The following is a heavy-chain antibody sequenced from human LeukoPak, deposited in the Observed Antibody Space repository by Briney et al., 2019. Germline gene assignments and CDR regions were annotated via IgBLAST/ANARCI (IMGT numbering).Heavy chain of an antibody. D-gene: IGHD3-10*01. CDR3: ARHYGVVRGHIDY. CDR1: GFTFSSYW. J-gene: IGHJ4*02. CDR2: IKQDGSEK. Sequence: GGSLRLSCAASGFTFSSYWMSWVRQAPGKGLEWVANIKQDGSEKYYVDSVKGRFTISRDNAKNSLYLQMNSLRAEDTAVYYCARHYGVVRGHIDYWGQGTLATVSS. V-gene: IGHV3-7*01.